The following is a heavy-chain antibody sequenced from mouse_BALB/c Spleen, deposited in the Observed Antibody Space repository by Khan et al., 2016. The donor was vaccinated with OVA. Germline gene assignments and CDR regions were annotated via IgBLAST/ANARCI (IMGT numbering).Heavy chain of an antibody. V-gene: IGHV3-2*02. J-gene: IGHJ4*01. CDR3: ARGNYYGCAMDY. Sequence: EVQLQESGPGLVKPSQSLSLTCTVTGYSITSNYAWNWIRQFPGNKLEWMGYISYSDSTSYNPSLKSRCSITRDTSKNQFLLQLNSVTTEDTATYYSARGNYYGCAMDYWVQGTSVTVSS. D-gene: IGHD1-1*01. CDR2: ISYSDST. CDR1: GYSITSNYA.